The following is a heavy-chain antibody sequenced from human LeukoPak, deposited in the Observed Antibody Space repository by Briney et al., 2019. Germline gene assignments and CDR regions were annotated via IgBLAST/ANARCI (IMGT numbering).Heavy chain of an antibody. V-gene: IGHV3-66*02. D-gene: IGHD2-2*01. CDR3: ARGDSVGYCMSTSCTTVYFDY. J-gene: IGHJ4*02. Sequence: GGSLRLSCAASGFTVTSNYMSWVRQAPGKGLEWVSGIYSSGSTYYADSVKHRFTITTDNSKITLYLQMNSVITEDTTVYYYARGDSVGYCMSTSCTTVYFDYWGQRTLVT. CDR2: IYSSGST. CDR1: GFTVTSNY.